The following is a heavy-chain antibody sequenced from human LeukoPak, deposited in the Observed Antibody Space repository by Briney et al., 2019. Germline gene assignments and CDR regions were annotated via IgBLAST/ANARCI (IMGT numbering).Heavy chain of an antibody. D-gene: IGHD6-19*01. V-gene: IGHV3-30*18. J-gene: IGHJ4*02. CDR2: ISYDGSNK. CDR1: GFTFSSYG. Sequence: GGSLRLSCAASGFTFSSYGMHWVRQAPGKGLEWVAVISYDGSNKYYADSVKGRFTISRDNSKNTLYLQMNSLRAEDTAVYYCAKAGIAVAGPLSYFDYWGQGTLVTVSS. CDR3: AKAGIAVAGPLSYFDY.